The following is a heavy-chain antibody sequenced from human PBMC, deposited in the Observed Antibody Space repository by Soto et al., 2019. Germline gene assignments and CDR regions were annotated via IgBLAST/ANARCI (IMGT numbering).Heavy chain of an antibody. D-gene: IGHD1-26*01. J-gene: IGHJ4*02. CDR1: GYTFTSFA. V-gene: IGHV1-3*01. Sequence: QVQLVQSGAEVKMPGASVKVTCKASGYTFTSFALHWVRQAPGQRLEWVAWISAGNGNTRYSQKFQGRVTITRDTSASIAYIELSSLRAEDTAVYYCARDLYTAGYVDRYDYWGQGTLVTVSS. CDR2: ISAGNGNT. CDR3: ARDLYTAGYVDRYDY.